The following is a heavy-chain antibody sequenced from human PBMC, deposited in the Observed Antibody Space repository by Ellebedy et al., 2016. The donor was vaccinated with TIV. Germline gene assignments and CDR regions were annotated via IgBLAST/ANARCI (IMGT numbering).Heavy chain of an antibody. CDR3: ARDMNTITMFRGVISH. CDR1: GYTFTSYY. Sequence: AASVKVSCKASGYTFTSYYVHWVRQAPGQGLEWMGWINPNSGGTNYAQKFQGRVTMTSDTSISTASMELSSLRSDDTAVYYCARDMNTITMFRGVISHWGQGTLVTVSS. CDR2: INPNSGGT. D-gene: IGHD3-10*01. V-gene: IGHV1-2*02. J-gene: IGHJ4*02.